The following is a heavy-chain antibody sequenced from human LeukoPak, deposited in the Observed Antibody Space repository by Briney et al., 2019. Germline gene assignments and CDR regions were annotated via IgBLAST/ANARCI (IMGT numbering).Heavy chain of an antibody. J-gene: IGHJ4*02. CDR1: GFTVSSNY. D-gene: IGHD3-3*01. CDR3: ARDLWYYDFWSGYRDY. Sequence: PGGSLRLSCAASGFTVSSNYMSWVRQAPGKGLEWVSSISSSSSYIYYADSVKGRFTISRDNAKNSLYLQMNSLRAEDTAVYYCARDLWYYDFWSGYRDYWGPGTLVTVSS. CDR2: ISSSSSYI. V-gene: IGHV3-21*01.